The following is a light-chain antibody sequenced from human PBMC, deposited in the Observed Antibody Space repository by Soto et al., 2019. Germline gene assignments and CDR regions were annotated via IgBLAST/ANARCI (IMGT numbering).Light chain of an antibody. Sequence: DIQLSRSXSSLSASLEDWVNITCRARQSIINLLNGXQQQXGXAPXXXXPAAFRLQNGGPSRFSGSRAGADFTRTISGRQPDDFATYYCQQSYSSPPTFGQGTKVDIK. J-gene: IGKJ1*01. CDR3: QQSYSSPPT. CDR1: QSIINL. V-gene: IGKV1-39*01. CDR2: AAF.